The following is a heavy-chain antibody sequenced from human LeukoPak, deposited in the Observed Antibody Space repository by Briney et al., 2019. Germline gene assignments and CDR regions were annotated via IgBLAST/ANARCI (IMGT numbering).Heavy chain of an antibody. Sequence: GGSLRLSCAASGFRFSSYVMSWVRQAPGKGLEYVSSIDGSDGASYYADSVKGRFTISRDNSKDTLFLQMNSLRVEDTAVYYCARVDSGNYDYWGQGTLLTVSS. J-gene: IGHJ4*02. V-gene: IGHV3-23*01. CDR3: ARVDSGNYDY. CDR1: GFRFSSYV. D-gene: IGHD1-26*01. CDR2: IDGSDGAS.